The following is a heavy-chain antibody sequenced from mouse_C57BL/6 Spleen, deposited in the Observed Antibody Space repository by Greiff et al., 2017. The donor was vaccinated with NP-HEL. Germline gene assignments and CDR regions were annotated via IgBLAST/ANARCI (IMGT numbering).Heavy chain of an antibody. CDR2: SRNKANDYTT. CDR3: ARDDCYYAMDY. V-gene: IGHV7-1*01. Sequence: EVQRVESGGGLVQSGRSLRLSCATSGFTFSDFYMEWVRQAPGKGLEWIAASRNKANDYTTEYSASVKGRFIVSRDTSQSILYLQMNALRAEDTAIYYGARDDCYYAMDYWGQGTSVTVSS. J-gene: IGHJ4*01. CDR1: GFTFSDFY.